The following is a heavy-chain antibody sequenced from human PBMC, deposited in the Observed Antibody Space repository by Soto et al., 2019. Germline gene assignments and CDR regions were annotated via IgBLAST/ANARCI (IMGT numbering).Heavy chain of an antibody. CDR3: ARDRVTGTTDPLDY. D-gene: IGHD1-7*01. J-gene: IGHJ4*02. Sequence: GGSLRLSCAASGFTFSSYEMNWVRQAPGKGLEWVSYISSSGSTIYYADSVKGRFTISRDNAKNSLYLQMNSLRAEDTAVYYCARDRVTGTTDPLDYWGQGTLVTVSS. CDR1: GFTFSSYE. V-gene: IGHV3-48*03. CDR2: ISSSGSTI.